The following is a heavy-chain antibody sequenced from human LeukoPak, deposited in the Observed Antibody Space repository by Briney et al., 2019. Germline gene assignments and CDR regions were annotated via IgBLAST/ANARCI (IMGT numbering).Heavy chain of an antibody. CDR3: ARATYSSGWGTSDY. V-gene: IGHV4-59*01. D-gene: IGHD6-19*01. Sequence: SETLSLTCTVSGGSISSYYWSWVRQPPGKGLEWIGCIYYSGSTNYNPSLQSRVTISVDTSKNQFSLKLSSVTAADTAVYYCARATYSSGWGTSDYWGQGTLVTVSS. CDR2: IYYSGST. CDR1: GGSISSYY. J-gene: IGHJ4*02.